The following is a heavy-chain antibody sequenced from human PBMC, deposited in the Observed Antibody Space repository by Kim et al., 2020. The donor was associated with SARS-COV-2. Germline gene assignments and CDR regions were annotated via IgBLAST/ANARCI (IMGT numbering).Heavy chain of an antibody. CDR1: GGSFSGYY. J-gene: IGHJ4*02. CDR2: INHSGST. D-gene: IGHD6-13*01. Sequence: SETLSLTCAVYGGSFSGYYWSWIRQPPGKGLEWIGEINHSGSTNYNPSLKSRVTISVDTSKNQFSLKLSSVTAADTAVYYCARGRRYSSSLPRTYYFDYWGQGNLGTLSS. V-gene: IGHV4-34*01. CDR3: ARGRRYSSSLPRTYYFDY.